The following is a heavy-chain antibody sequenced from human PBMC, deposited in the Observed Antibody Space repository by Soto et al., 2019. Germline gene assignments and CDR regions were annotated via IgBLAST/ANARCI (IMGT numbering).Heavy chain of an antibody. J-gene: IGHJ5*02. V-gene: IGHV3-23*01. Sequence: EVQLLESGGGLVQPGGSLRLSCAASGFTFSSYDMSWVRQAPGKGLEWVSAISGSGGSTYYADSVKGRFTISRDNSKNTLYLQMNSLRAEDTAVYYCAKNFRRDYDILTGHRYNWFDPWGQGTLVTVSS. D-gene: IGHD3-9*01. CDR1: GFTFSSYD. CDR2: ISGSGGST. CDR3: AKNFRRDYDILTGHRYNWFDP.